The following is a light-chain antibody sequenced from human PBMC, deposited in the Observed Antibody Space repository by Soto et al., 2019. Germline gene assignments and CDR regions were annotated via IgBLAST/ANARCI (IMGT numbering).Light chain of an antibody. Sequence: DIQMTQSPSSLSASVGDRVTITCRASQDISRYLNWYQQKPGKAPKLLMHAASSLQSGVPSTFSGSASGTHFNLTIRSLQPEDFATYYCQQSYSTPLTFGGGTKVEIK. CDR2: AAS. J-gene: IGKJ4*01. V-gene: IGKV1-39*01. CDR3: QQSYSTPLT. CDR1: QDISRY.